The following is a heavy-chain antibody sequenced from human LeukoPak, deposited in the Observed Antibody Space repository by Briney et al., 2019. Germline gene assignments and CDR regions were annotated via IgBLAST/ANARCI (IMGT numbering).Heavy chain of an antibody. CDR1: GFTFSDYY. D-gene: IGHD6-13*01. CDR3: ARDYGAAAEDY. V-gene: IGHV3-11*04. CDR2: ISSGGSTT. J-gene: IGHJ4*02. Sequence: KPGGSLRLSCAASGFTFSDYYMSWIRQAPGKGLQWISFISSGGSTTNYADSVKGRFTISRDNAKNSLYLQMNSLRAEDTAVYYCARDYGAAAEDYWGQGTLVTVSS.